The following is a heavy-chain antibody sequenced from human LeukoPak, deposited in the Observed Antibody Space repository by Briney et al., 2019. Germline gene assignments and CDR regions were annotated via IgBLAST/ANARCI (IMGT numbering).Heavy chain of an antibody. CDR1: GYSIRSGYY. CDR2: IYHSGST. D-gene: IGHD3-9*01. Sequence: SETLSLTCTVSGYSIRSGYYWGWIRQPPGKGLERIGNIYHSGSTYYNPSLKSRVTMSVATSKNQFSLKLSSVTAADTAVYYCARKDYDFLTGYYIKDYWGQGTLVAVSS. V-gene: IGHV4-38-2*02. CDR3: ARKDYDFLTGYYIKDY. J-gene: IGHJ4*02.